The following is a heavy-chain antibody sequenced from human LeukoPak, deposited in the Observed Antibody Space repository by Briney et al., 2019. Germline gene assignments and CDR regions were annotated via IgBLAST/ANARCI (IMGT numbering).Heavy chain of an antibody. J-gene: IGHJ4*02. CDR2: INPNSGGT. Sequence: ASVKVSCKASGYTFTGYYMHWVRQAPGQGLEWMGWINPNSGGTNYAQKFQGRVTMTRVTSISTAYMELSRLRSDDTAVYYCARDTLFMVRGVINDYWGQGTLVTVSS. V-gene: IGHV1-2*02. CDR3: ARDTLFMVRGVINDY. CDR1: GYTFTGYY. D-gene: IGHD3-10*01.